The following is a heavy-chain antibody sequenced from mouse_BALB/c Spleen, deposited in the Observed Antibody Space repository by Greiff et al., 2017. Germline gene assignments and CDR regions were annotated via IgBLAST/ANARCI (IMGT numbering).Heavy chain of an antibody. V-gene: IGHV5-4*02. Sequence: EVMLVESGGGLVKPGGSLKLSCAASGFTFSDYYMYWVRQTPEKRLEWVATISDGGSYTYYPDSVKGRFTISRDNAKNNLYLQMSSLKSEDTAMYYCARALSTMVTTDFDYWGQGTTLTVSS. J-gene: IGHJ2*01. CDR1: GFTFSDYY. CDR2: ISDGGSYT. D-gene: IGHD2-2*01. CDR3: ARALSTMVTTDFDY.